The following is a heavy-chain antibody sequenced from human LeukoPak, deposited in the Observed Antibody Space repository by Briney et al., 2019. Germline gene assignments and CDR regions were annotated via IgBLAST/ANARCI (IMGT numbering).Heavy chain of an antibody. D-gene: IGHD3-10*01. Sequence: PSETLSLTCTVSGGSISSSSYYWGWIRQPPGKGLEWIGYFHNSRTTSYNPSLTGRVTISVDTAMDQISLKLNSVTAADTAVYYCARGHLGLSPWGQGTLVTVSS. CDR1: GGSISSSSYY. V-gene: IGHV4-61*05. CDR2: FHNSRTT. CDR3: ARGHLGLSP. J-gene: IGHJ5*02.